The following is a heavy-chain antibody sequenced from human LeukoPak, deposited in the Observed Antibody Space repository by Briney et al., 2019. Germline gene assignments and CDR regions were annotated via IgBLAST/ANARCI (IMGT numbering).Heavy chain of an antibody. CDR3: ARDLEWAATVVSPYYYYYMDV. V-gene: IGHV3-30*02. D-gene: IGHD4-23*01. J-gene: IGHJ6*03. Sequence: GGSLRLSCAASEFTFRSYGMHWVRQAPGKGLEWVAFIRYDGSNKYYADSVKGRFTISRDNSRNTLYLQMNSLRAEDTAVYYCARDLEWAATVVSPYYYYYMDVWGKGTTVTVSS. CDR1: EFTFRSYG. CDR2: IRYDGSNK.